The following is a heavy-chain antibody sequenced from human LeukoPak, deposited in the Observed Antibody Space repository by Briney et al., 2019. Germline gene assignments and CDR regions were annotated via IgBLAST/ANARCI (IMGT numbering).Heavy chain of an antibody. CDR3: ARVSEGGGTSNAFDF. V-gene: IGHV1-46*01. D-gene: IGHD2-15*01. CDR1: GYTFMTYY. Sequence: GASVKVSCKASGYTFMTYYIHWVRQAPGQGLEWVGVINPSGETTNYAQKFQGRVTMTRDMSTSTVFLELSSLRSEDTAVYYCARVSEGGGTSNAFDFWGQGTLVTVSS. CDR2: INPSGETT. J-gene: IGHJ4*02.